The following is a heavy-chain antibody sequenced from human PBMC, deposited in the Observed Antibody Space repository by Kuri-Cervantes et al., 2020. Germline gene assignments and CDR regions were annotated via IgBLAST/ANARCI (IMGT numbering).Heavy chain of an antibody. J-gene: IGHJ5*02. CDR1: GYTLTELS. Sequence: ASVKVSCKVSGYTLTELSMHWVRQAPGKGLEWMGGFDPEDGETIYAQKFQGRVTMTRNTSISTAYMELSSLRSEDTAVYYCATTSGRRSYNWFDPWGQGTLVTVSS. CDR3: ATTSGRRSYNWFDP. CDR2: FDPEDGET. D-gene: IGHD3-10*01. V-gene: IGHV1-24*01.